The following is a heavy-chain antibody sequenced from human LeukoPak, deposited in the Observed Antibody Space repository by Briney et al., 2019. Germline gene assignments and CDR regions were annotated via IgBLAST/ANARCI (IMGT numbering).Heavy chain of an antibody. D-gene: IGHD6-19*01. V-gene: IGHV3-49*04. CDR3: SRAHSTGWLGINDY. CDR2: IRSKAHGGTA. Sequence: GGSLRLSCTASGFTFSDYAVTWVRQAPGKGLEWVGFIRSKAHGGTADYATSVKGRFTISRDDSKTIAYLQMDSLKTEDTAVYYCSRAHSTGWLGINDYWGQGTLVTVSS. J-gene: IGHJ4*02. CDR1: GFTFSDYA.